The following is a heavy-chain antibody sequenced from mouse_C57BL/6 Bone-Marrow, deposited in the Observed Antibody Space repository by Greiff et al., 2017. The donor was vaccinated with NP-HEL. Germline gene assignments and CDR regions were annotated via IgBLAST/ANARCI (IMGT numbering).Heavy chain of an antibody. CDR1: GYTFTSYW. CDR3: ASNWEMDY. V-gene: IGHV1-50*01. J-gene: IGHJ4*01. Sequence: QVQLQQPGAELVKPGASVKLSCKASGYTFTSYWMQWVKQRPGQGLEWIGEIDPSDSYTNYNQKFKGKATLTVDTSSSTAYMQLSSLTSEDSAVYYCASNWEMDYWGQGTSVTVSS. D-gene: IGHD4-1*01. CDR2: IDPSDSYT.